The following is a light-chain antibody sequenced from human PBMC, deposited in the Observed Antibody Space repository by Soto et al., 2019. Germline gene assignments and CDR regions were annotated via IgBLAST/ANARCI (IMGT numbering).Light chain of an antibody. V-gene: IGLV1-51*01. CDR2: DNS. CDR1: NSNIGNNY. CDR3: GTWDDTLSVV. Sequence: QSVLTQPPSVSAAPGQKVTISCSGRNSNIGNNYVSWFQQLPGTAPKLLIYDNSKRPSGIPDRFSGSKSGASATLGITGLQTGDEADYYCGTWDDTLSVVFGGGTKVTVL. J-gene: IGLJ2*01.